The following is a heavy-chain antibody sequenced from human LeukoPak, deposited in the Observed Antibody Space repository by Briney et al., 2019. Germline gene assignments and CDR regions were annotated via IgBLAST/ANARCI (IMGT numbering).Heavy chain of an antibody. D-gene: IGHD3-22*01. CDR2: INSDGGST. Sequence: GGSLRLSCAASGFTFSSYWMHWVRQAPGKGLVWVSRINSDGGSTSYADSVKGRFTISRDNAKNTLYLQMNSLRAEDTAVYYCARVTNLHYYDSSGYYYWGQGTLVTVSS. CDR1: GFTFSSYW. CDR3: ARVTNLHYYDSSGYYY. J-gene: IGHJ4*02. V-gene: IGHV3-74*01.